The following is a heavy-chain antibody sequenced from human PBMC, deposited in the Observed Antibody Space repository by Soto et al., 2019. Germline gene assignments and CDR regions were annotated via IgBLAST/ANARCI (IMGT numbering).Heavy chain of an antibody. J-gene: IGHJ6*02. CDR3: ANPRSYDRCNYYYYGMDV. CDR1: GFTFSIYA. V-gene: IGHV3-23*01. Sequence: GGSLRLSCAASGFTFSIYAMSWVRQAPGKGLEWVSAISGSGGSTYYADSVKGRFTISRDNSKNTLYLQMNSLRAEDTAVYYSANPRSYDRCNYYYYGMDVWGQGTTVTVSS. CDR2: ISGSGGST. D-gene: IGHD3-22*01.